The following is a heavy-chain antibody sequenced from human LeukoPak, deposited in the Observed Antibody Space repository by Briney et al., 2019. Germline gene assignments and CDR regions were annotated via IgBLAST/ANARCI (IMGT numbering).Heavy chain of an antibody. D-gene: IGHD2-15*01. J-gene: IGHJ4*02. CDR1: GFTFSSYA. CDR2: ISYDGSNK. Sequence: GGSLRLSCAASGFTFSSYAMHWVRQAPGKGLEWVAVISYDGSNKYYADSVKGRFTISRDNSKNTLYLQMNSLRAEDTAVYFCASRHCSGGGCYFAGADPFDYWGQGTLVTVSS. CDR3: ASRHCSGGGCYFAGADPFDY. V-gene: IGHV3-30-3*01.